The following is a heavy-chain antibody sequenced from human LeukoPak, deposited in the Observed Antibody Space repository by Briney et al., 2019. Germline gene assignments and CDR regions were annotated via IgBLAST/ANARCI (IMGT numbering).Heavy chain of an antibody. CDR2: ISGSGGST. CDR3: AKDRAYCSSTSCYGAYYFDY. V-gene: IGHV3-23*01. Sequence: SGGSLRLSCAASGFTFSSYAMSWVRQAPGKGLEWVSAISGSGGSTYYADSVKGRFAISRDNSKNTLYLQMNSLRAEDTAVYYCAKDRAYCSSTSCYGAYYFDYWGQGTLVTVSS. J-gene: IGHJ4*02. CDR1: GFTFSSYA. D-gene: IGHD2-2*01.